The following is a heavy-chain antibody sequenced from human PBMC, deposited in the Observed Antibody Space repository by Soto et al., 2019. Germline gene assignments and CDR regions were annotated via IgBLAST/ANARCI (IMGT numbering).Heavy chain of an antibody. D-gene: IGHD6-13*01. CDR1: GFTFSSYD. J-gene: IGHJ4*02. Sequence: EVQLVESGGGLVKPGGSLRLSCAASGFTFSSYDMNWVRQAPGKGLEWIASISSISSYIYYADSVKGRFTISRDNAKNSLYLQMNSLRAEHTAVYYCARNDKHRSTWYDWEQGTLVTVSS. CDR3: ARNDKHRSTWYD. CDR2: ISSISSYI. V-gene: IGHV3-21*06.